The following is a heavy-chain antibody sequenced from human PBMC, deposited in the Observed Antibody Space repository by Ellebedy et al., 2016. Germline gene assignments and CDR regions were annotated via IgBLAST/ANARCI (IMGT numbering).Heavy chain of an antibody. CDR3: TTVYRYNYDSV. V-gene: IGHV3-15*01. CDR1: GFTFSNAW. Sequence: GGSLRLSCPASGFTFSNAWMNWVRQAPGKGLEWVGRIQSKTDGGAADYAAPVKGRFTISRDDSKNTLYLQMNSLKTEDTAVYFCTTVYRYNYDSVWGQGTLVTVSS. J-gene: IGHJ4*02. D-gene: IGHD5-18*01. CDR2: IQSKTDGGAA.